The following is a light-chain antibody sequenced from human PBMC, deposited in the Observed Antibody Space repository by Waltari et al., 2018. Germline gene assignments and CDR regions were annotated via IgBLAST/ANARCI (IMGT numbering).Light chain of an antibody. CDR3: SAWDSSISVWV. CDR2: RNN. J-gene: IGLJ3*02. CDR1: VHHVRQED. V-gene: IGLV10-54*01. Sequence: QAGLTHPPSVSKGLRQPATLTRPGTVHHVRQEDPACLQQHQRHPPQLLSFRNNTRPSGISERFSASRSGNTASLTITGLQAEDEADYYCSAWDSSISVWVFGGGTKLTVL.